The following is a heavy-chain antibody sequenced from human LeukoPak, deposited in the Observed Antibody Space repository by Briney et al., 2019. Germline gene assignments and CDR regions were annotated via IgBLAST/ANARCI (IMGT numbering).Heavy chain of an antibody. CDR1: GGSFSDYY. Sequence: PSETLSLTCAVYGGSFSDYYWSWIRQPPGKGLEWIREINHSGSTNYNPSLKSRVTISVDASKNQFSLKLSSVTAADTAVYYCARYCSSTSCYIRNFDYWGQGTLVTVSS. CDR3: ARYCSSTSCYIRNFDY. J-gene: IGHJ4*02. V-gene: IGHV4-34*01. CDR2: INHSGST. D-gene: IGHD2-2*02.